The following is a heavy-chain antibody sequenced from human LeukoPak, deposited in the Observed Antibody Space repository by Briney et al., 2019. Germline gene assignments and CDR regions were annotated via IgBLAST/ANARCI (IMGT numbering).Heavy chain of an antibody. Sequence: ARSLRLSCAASGFTFHDYAMHWVRQAPGKGLEWVSGISWNSGSIGYADSVKGRFTISRDNSKNTLYLQMNSLRPEDTAIYYCARESTSSDMYYYDTSGYSHYFDYWGQGTLVTVSS. J-gene: IGHJ4*02. CDR1: GFTFHDYA. CDR2: ISWNSGSI. CDR3: ARESTSSDMYYYDTSGYSHYFDY. D-gene: IGHD3-22*01. V-gene: IGHV3-9*01.